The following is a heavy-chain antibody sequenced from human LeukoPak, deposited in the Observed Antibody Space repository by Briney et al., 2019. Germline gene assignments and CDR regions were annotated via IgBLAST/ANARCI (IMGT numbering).Heavy chain of an antibody. CDR3: ARVGVDDSGNIIKYFFDY. J-gene: IGHJ4*02. Sequence: SGTLSLTCTVSGGSISSYYWSWIRQPPGQGLEWIGNIYYSGTANYNPSLKSRVIISVDTSKNQFSLKLSPVTAADTAVYYCARVGVDDSGNIIKYFFDYWGQGTLVTVSS. CDR2: IYYSGTA. D-gene: IGHD4-23*01. V-gene: IGHV4-59*01. CDR1: GGSISSYY.